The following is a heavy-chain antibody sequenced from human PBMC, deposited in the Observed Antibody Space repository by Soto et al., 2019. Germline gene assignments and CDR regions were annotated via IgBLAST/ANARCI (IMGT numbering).Heavy chain of an antibody. D-gene: IGHD6-6*01. CDR3: AAVEYSSLSPDY. J-gene: IGHJ4*02. CDR2: IVVGSGNT. CDR1: GFTFTSSA. Sequence: QMQLVQSGPEVKKPGTSVKVSCKASGFTFTSSAVQWVRQARGQRLEWIGWIVVGSGNTNYAQKFQERVTITRDMSTSTAYMELSSLRSEDTAVYYCAAVEYSSLSPDYWGQGTLVTVSS. V-gene: IGHV1-58*01.